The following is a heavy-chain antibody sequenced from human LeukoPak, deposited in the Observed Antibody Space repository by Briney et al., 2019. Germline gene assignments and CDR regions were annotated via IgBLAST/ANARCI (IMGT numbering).Heavy chain of an antibody. D-gene: IGHD6-19*01. V-gene: IGHV5-51*01. Sequence: GESLKISCKGSGYYFHTYWLGWVRQMPGKGLEWMGIIYPHDSDTRYSPSFQGQVTMSVDKSISPAYLQWSSLKASDTAMYYCARRRIVVSGWYDGALDIWGQGTMVTVSS. CDR2: IYPHDSDT. CDR1: GYYFHTYW. J-gene: IGHJ3*02. CDR3: ARRRIVVSGWYDGALDI.